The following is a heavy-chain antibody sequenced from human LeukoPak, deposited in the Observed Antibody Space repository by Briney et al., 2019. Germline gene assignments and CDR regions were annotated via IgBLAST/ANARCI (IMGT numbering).Heavy chain of an antibody. D-gene: IGHD6-13*01. CDR3: ARDPGISPAAGTLFDY. V-gene: IGHV1-2*04. CDR2: INPNSGGT. Sequence: ASVKVSCKASGYTFTGYYMHWVRQAPGQGPEWMGWINPNSGGTNYAQKFQGWVTMTRDTSISTAYMELSRLRSDDTAVYYCARDPGISPAAGTLFDYWGQGTLVTVSS. CDR1: GYTFTGYY. J-gene: IGHJ4*01.